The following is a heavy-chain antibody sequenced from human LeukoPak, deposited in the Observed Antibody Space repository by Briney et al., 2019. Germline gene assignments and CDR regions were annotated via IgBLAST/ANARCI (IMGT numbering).Heavy chain of an antibody. V-gene: IGHV3-11*03. D-gene: IGHD3-10*01. J-gene: IGHJ5*02. Sequence: GGSLRLSCAASGFTFSDYYMSWIRQAPGKGLEWVSYISSSSSYTNYADSVKGRFTISRDNAKNSLYLQMNSLRAEDTAVYYCAAPTMVRAPWGQGTLVTVSP. CDR2: ISSSSSYT. CDR3: AAPTMVRAP. CDR1: GFTFSDYY.